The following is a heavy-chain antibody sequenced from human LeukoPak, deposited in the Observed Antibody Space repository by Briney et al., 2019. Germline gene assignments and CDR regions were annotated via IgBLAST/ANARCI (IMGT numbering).Heavy chain of an antibody. V-gene: IGHV3-53*01. D-gene: IGHD2-2*02. CDR3: ARPSSTSCYTCPFDY. CDR1: GFTVRSKY. Sequence: GGSLRLSCAASGFTVRSKYMSWVRQAPGKGLEWVSVIYRGGSTYYADSVKGRFTISRANSKNTLYLQMNSLRAEDTAVYYCARPSSTSCYTCPFDYCGQGPLVTVSS. J-gene: IGHJ4*02. CDR2: IYRGGST.